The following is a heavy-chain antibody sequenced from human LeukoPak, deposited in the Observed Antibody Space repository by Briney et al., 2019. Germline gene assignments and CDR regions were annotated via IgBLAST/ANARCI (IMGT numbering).Heavy chain of an antibody. Sequence: GGSLRLSCAASGFTFSNYGLSWVRQAPGKGLEWVSYISSSSSSMYYADSVKGRFTISRDNAKNSLYLQMNSLRAEDTAVYYCARVQWGANGYWGQGTLVTVSS. V-gene: IGHV3-48*01. CDR2: ISSSSSSM. CDR3: ARVQWGANGY. CDR1: GFTFSNYG. J-gene: IGHJ4*02. D-gene: IGHD1-26*01.